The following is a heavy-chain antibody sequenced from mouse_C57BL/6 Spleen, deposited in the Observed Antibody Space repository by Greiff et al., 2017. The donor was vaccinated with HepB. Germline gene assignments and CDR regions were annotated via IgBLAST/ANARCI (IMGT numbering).Heavy chain of an antibody. CDR2: ISYDGSN. J-gene: IGHJ4*01. CDR1: GYSITSGYY. CDR3: ATYYGNYVGYAMDY. D-gene: IGHD2-10*01. Sequence: VQLQQSGPGLVKPSQSLSLTCSVTGYSITSGYYWNWIRQFPGNKLEWMGYISYDGSNNYNPSLKNRISITRDTSKNQFFLKLNSVTTEDTATYYCATYYGNYVGYAMDYWGQGTSVTVSS. V-gene: IGHV3-6*01.